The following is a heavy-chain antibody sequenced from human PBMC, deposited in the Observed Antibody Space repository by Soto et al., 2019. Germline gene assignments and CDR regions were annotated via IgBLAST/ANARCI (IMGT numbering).Heavy chain of an antibody. Sequence: VPQAPGQGLEWMGIINPSGGSTSYAQKFQGRVTMTRDTSTSTVYMELSSLRSEDTAVYYCARDLVVGYYFDYWGQGTLVTVSS. J-gene: IGHJ4*02. V-gene: IGHV1-46*01. CDR2: INPSGGST. D-gene: IGHD2-2*01. CDR3: ARDLVVGYYFDY.